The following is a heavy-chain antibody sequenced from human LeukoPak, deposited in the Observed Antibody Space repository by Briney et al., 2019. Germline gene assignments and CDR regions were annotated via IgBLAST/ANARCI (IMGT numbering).Heavy chain of an antibody. CDR3: ARNLPAADY. CDR1: GFALKSYS. V-gene: IGHV3-21*01. J-gene: IGHJ4*02. Sequence: PGGSLRLSCAGSGFALKSYSLTWVRQAPGKGLEWVSSISSTSAYIHYADSVKGRFTISRDNVDNVVYLEMNSLGAEDTATYYCARNLPAADYWGQGTLVTVSS. D-gene: IGHD2-2*01. CDR2: ISSTSAYI.